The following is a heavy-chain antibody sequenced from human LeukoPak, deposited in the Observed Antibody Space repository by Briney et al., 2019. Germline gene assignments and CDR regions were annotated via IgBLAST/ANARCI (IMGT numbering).Heavy chain of an antibody. J-gene: IGHJ3*02. CDR3: ARDWELLDAFDI. CDR2: INPNSGGT. D-gene: IGHD1-26*01. CDR1: GYTFTGYY. Sequence: ASVKVSCKASGYTFTGYYMHWVRQAPGQGLEWMGWINPNSGGTNYAQKFQGRVTMTRDTSISTAYMELSRLRSDDTAVYYCARDWELLDAFDIWGQGTMVTVSS. V-gene: IGHV1-2*02.